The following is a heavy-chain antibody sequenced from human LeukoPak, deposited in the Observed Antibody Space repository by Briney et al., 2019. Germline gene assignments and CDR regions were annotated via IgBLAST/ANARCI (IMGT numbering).Heavy chain of an antibody. D-gene: IGHD5-12*01. V-gene: IGHV3-20*04. J-gene: IGHJ4*02. CDR3: ARVTYYDSLYYFDY. CDR1: GFTFSSYS. CDR2: INWNVGST. Sequence: TGGSLRLSCAASGFTFSSYSMNWVRQTPGKGLEWVSGINWNVGSTGYADSVKGRFTISRDNTKNSLYLQMNSLRAEDTALYYCARVTYYDSLYYFDYWGQGTLVTVSS.